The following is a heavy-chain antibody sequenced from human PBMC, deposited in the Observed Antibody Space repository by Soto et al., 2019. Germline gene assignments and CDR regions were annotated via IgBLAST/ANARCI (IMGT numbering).Heavy chain of an antibody. J-gene: IGHJ4*02. Sequence: QVQLGESGGGVVQPGTSVRLSCVGSGFTFRSYVIDWVRQAPGKGLGWVALTSYDGSNNFYGDSVKGRFTISRDNSRNTVELQMDSLRLEDTALYYCARWGTTGGLDVWGQGTLVSVSS. CDR3: ARWGTTGGLDV. CDR1: GFTFRSYV. V-gene: IGHV3-33*05. CDR2: TSYDGSNN. D-gene: IGHD3-16*01.